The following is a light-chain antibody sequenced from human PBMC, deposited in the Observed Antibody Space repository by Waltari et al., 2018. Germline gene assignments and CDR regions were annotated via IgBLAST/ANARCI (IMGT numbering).Light chain of an antibody. CDR3: QQYDGEVVT. CDR2: VTS. V-gene: IGKV3-20*01. CDR1: QSVTSIS. J-gene: IGKJ4*01. Sequence: EIVLTQSPGTLSLSPGERATLSRRASQSVTSISSTWYQQKLGQAPSLLIYVTSTMATVIPDRFSGSGSGTDFTLTISRLEPEDFAVYYCQQYDGEVVTFGGGTKVEI.